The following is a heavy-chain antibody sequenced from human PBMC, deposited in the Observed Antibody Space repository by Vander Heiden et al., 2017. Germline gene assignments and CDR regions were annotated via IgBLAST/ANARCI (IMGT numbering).Heavy chain of an antibody. V-gene: IGHV4-4*02. CDR2: IYHSGST. CDR3: ARDLAARPDYYYYGMDV. Sequence: AVSGCSIRSRNWWRWVRQPPGKGLEWIGEIYHSGSTNYNPSLKSRVTISVDKSKNQFSLKLSSVTAADTAVYYCARDLAARPDYYYYGMDVWGQGTTVTVSS. D-gene: IGHD6-6*01. CDR1: GCSIRSRNW. J-gene: IGHJ6*02.